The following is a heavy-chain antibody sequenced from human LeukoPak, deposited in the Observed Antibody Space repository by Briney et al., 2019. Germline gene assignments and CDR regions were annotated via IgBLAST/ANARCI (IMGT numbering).Heavy chain of an antibody. CDR2: ISGSGGST. J-gene: IGHJ4*02. CDR3: AKDLGYCSSTSCYNFDY. D-gene: IGHD2-2*01. V-gene: IGHV3-23*01. CDR1: GFTFSSYA. Sequence: GSLRLSCAASGFTFSSYAMSWVRQAPGKGLEWVSAISGSGGSTYYADSVKGRFTISRDNSKNTLYLQMNSLRAEDTAVYYCAKDLGYCSSTSCYNFDYWGQGTRVTVSS.